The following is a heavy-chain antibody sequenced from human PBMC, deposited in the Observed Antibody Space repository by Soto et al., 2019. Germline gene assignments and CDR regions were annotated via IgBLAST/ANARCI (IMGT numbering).Heavy chain of an antibody. CDR1: GDSISSGAW. V-gene: IGHV4-31*11. CDR2: IYYSGST. J-gene: IGHJ4*02. CDR3: ARGSTLYSSGWPNFDY. Sequence: PSETLSLTCAVSGDSISSGAWWSWVRQSPGKGLEWIGYIYYSGSTYYNPSLKSRVTISVDTSKNQFSLKLSSVTAADTAVYYCARGSTLYSSGWPNFDYWGQGTLVTVSS. D-gene: IGHD6-19*01.